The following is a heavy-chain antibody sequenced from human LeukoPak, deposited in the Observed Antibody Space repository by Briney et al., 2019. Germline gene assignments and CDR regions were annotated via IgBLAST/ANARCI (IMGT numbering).Heavy chain of an antibody. J-gene: IGHJ3*02. CDR3: ARKGNGALDI. Sequence: GGSLRLSCAPSGFIFSNYAMSWVPQAPGKGLGWVSDISDIGASTNYVGSVKGRFTISRDNSKNMLYMQMNSLRAEDTALYYCARKGNGALDIWGQGTMVTVSS. CDR1: GFIFSNYA. V-gene: IGHV3-23*01. CDR2: ISDIGAST. D-gene: IGHD1-1*01.